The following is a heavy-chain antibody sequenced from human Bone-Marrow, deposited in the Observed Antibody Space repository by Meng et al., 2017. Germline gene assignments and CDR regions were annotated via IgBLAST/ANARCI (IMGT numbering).Heavy chain of an antibody. CDR3: ARVRRPRGMRGYGLDY. CDR2: INHSGST. V-gene: IGHV4-34*01. Sequence: QVQLQQWGAGLLKPSETLSLTCAVYGGSFSGYYWSWIRQPPGKGLEWIGEINHSGSTNYNPSLKSRVTISVDTSKNQFSLKLSSVTAADTAVYYCARVRRPRGMRGYGLDYWGQGTLVTVSS. J-gene: IGHJ4*02. CDR1: GGSFSGYY. D-gene: IGHD5-12*01.